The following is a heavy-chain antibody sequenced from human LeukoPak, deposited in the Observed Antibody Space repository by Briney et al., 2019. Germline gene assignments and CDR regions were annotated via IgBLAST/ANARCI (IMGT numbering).Heavy chain of an antibody. V-gene: IGHV3-7*03. J-gene: IGHJ5*01. D-gene: IGHD3-10*01. CDR3: AREPVRKRWFDS. CDR1: GFAFSNYW. Sequence: GGSLRLSCTGSGFAFSNYWMSWVRQAPGKGLEWVANIKYDGSEKYYVDSVKGRLTISRDNAKNSLYLQMNSLRAEDTAVYYCAREPVRKRWFDSWGQGALVTVSS. CDR2: IKYDGSEK.